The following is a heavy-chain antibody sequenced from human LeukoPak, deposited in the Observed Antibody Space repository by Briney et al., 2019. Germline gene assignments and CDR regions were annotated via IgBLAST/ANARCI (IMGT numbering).Heavy chain of an antibody. CDR3: ARDTYTTVTAMDV. D-gene: IGHD4-17*01. Sequence: ASVKVSCNASGYTFTSYGFSWVRQAPGQGLEWMGWIGAYNGNTDCPQNLQGRVTLTTDTSTSTAYMELRSLRSDDTAVYYCARDTYTTVTAMDVWGKGTTVIVSS. CDR1: GYTFTSYG. CDR2: IGAYNGNT. J-gene: IGHJ6*03. V-gene: IGHV1-18*01.